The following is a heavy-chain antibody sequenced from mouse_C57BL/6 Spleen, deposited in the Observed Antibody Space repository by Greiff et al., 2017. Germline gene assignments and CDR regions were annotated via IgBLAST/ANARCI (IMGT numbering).Heavy chain of an antibody. D-gene: IGHD1-1*01. CDR1: GYTFTSYW. V-gene: IGHV1-64*01. CDR3: AKKRGSSYLYAMDY. Sequence: VQLQQPGAELVKPGASVKLSCKASGYTFTSYWMHWVKQRPGQGLEWIGMIHPTSGSTNYNEKFKSKATLTVDKSSSTAYMQLSSLTSEDSAVXYGAKKRGSSYLYAMDYWGQGTSVTVSS. CDR2: IHPTSGST. J-gene: IGHJ4*01.